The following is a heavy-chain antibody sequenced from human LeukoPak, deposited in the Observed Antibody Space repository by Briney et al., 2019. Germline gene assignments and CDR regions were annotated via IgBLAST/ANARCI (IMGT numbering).Heavy chain of an antibody. CDR1: GFTFSSYW. D-gene: IGHD6-19*01. CDR3: AKLAGIRGWYVYYFDY. CDR2: INSDGSST. V-gene: IGHV3-74*01. Sequence: GGSLRLSCAASGFTFSSYWMHWVRQAPGKGLVWVSRINSDGSSTSYADSVKGRYTISRDNAKNTLYLQMNSLRAEDTAVYYCAKLAGIRGWYVYYFDYWGQGTLVTVS. J-gene: IGHJ4*02.